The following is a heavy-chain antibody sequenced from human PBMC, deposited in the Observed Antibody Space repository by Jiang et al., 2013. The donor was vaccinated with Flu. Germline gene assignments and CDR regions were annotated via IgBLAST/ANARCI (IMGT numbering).Heavy chain of an antibody. CDR3: AKDWAAGFDY. D-gene: IGHD6-13*01. V-gene: IGHV3-30*18. CDR2: ISYDGSNK. CDR1: GFTFSSNN. Sequence: RLSCEASGFTFSSNNMNWVRQAPGKGLEWVAVISYDGSNKYYADSVKGRFTISKDNSKNTLYLQMNSLRAEDTAVYYCAKDWAAGFDYWGQGTLVTVSS. J-gene: IGHJ4*02.